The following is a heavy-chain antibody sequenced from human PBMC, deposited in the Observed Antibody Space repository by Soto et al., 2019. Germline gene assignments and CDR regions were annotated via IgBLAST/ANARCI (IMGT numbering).Heavy chain of an antibody. J-gene: IGHJ6*02. CDR3: ARGAYSYGTGYYYYYGMDV. V-gene: IGHV3-13*01. Sequence: EVQLVESGGGLVQPGGSLRLSCAASGFTCSSYDMHWVRQATGKGLEWVSAIGTAGDTYYPGSVKGRFTISRENAKNSLYLQMNSLRAEDTAVYYCARGAYSYGTGYYYYYGMDVWGQGTTVTVSS. D-gene: IGHD5-18*01. CDR1: GFTCSSYD. CDR2: IGTAGDT.